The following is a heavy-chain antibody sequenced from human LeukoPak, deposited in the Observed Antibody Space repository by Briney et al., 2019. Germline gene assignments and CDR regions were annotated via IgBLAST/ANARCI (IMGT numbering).Heavy chain of an antibody. V-gene: IGHV5-51*01. CDR2: IFPGDSDT. CDR1: GYSFTSNW. D-gene: IGHD6-19*01. J-gene: IGHJ4*02. CDR3: ARLGTSGWTY. Sequence: GESLKISCRGSGYSFTSNWIGWVRQMPGKGLEWMGIIFPGDSDTRYSPSFQGQVTMSADKSISTAYLQWSSLKASDTAIYYCARLGTSGWTYWGQGALVTVSS.